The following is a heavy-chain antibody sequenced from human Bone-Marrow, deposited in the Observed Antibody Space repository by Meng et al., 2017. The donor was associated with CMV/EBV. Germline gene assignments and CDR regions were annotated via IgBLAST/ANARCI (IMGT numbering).Heavy chain of an antibody. CDR2: INPNSGGT. Sequence: ASVKVSCKASGYTFTGYYMHWVRQAPGQGLEWMGWINPNSGGTNYAQKFQGRVTMTRDTSISTAYMELSRLRSDDTAVYYCASPTRYSGSESAFDIWGQGKMVNV. CDR1: GYTFTGYY. J-gene: IGHJ3*02. CDR3: ASPTRYSGSESAFDI. V-gene: IGHV1-2*02. D-gene: IGHD1-26*01.